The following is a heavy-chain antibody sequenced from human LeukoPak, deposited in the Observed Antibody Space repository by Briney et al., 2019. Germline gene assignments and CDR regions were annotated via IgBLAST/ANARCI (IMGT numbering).Heavy chain of an antibody. CDR1: GFTFSSYW. V-gene: IGHV3-74*01. Sequence: GGTLRLSCAASGFTFSSYWMHWVRQAPGKGLEWVSRISSDGSSTSYADSVKGRFTISRDNAKNTLYLQMNSLRAEDTAVYYCARVNMGIAAAGYLVDWFDPWGQGTLVTVSS. CDR3: ARVNMGIAAAGYLVDWFDP. J-gene: IGHJ5*02. D-gene: IGHD6-13*01. CDR2: ISSDGSST.